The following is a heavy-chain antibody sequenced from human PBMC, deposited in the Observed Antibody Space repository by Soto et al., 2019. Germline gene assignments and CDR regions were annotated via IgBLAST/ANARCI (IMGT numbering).Heavy chain of an antibody. CDR1: GFTFSSYG. V-gene: IGHV3-33*01. CDR3: ARDKTPIVLMVEDGMDV. J-gene: IGHJ6*02. D-gene: IGHD2-8*01. Sequence: GGSLRLSCAASGFTFSSYGMHWVRQAPGKGLEWVAVIWYDGSNKYYADSVKGRFTISRDNSKNTLYLQMNSLRAEDTAVYYCARDKTPIVLMVEDGMDVWGQGTTVTVSS. CDR2: IWYDGSNK.